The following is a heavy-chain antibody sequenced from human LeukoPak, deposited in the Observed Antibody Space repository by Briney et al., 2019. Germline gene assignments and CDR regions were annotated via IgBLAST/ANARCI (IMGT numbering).Heavy chain of an antibody. CDR1: GFTFISYW. Sequence: GGSLRLSCAASGFTFISYWMHWVRQAPGKGLVWVSVINGDGGSTRYPDSVKGRFTISRDNAKNTLYLQMNSLRAEDTAVYYCARGGDAYRARRLDYWGQGILVTASS. J-gene: IGHJ4*02. D-gene: IGHD5-24*01. CDR2: INGDGGST. V-gene: IGHV3-74*01. CDR3: ARGGDAYRARRLDY.